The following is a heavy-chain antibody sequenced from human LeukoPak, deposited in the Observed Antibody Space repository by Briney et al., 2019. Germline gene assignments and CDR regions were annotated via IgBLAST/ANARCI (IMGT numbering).Heavy chain of an antibody. J-gene: IGHJ4*02. CDR1: GFTFNNYA. CDR2: ISWRSGII. V-gene: IGHV3-9*01. Sequence: QTGGSLRLSCAASGFTFNNYAMSWVRHAPGKGLEWVSGISWRSGIIGYADSVKGRFTISRDTARNSLYLQMNSLRTEDTAFYYCAKDSAAAAYYFDYWGQGTLVTVSS. CDR3: AKDSAAAAYYFDY. D-gene: IGHD6-13*01.